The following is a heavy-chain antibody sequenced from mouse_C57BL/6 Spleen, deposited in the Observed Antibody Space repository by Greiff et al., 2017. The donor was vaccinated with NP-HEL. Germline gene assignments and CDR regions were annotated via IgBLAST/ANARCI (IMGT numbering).Heavy chain of an antibody. CDR2: IYPGDGDT. Sequence: QVQLQQSGPELVKPGASVKISCKASGYAFSSSWMNWVKQRPGQGLEWIGRIYPGDGDTNYNGKFKGKATLTADKSSSTAYMQLSSRTSEDSAVYFCARGGEFITDYWGQGTTLTVSS. J-gene: IGHJ2*01. CDR3: ARGGEFITDY. CDR1: GYAFSSSW. V-gene: IGHV1-82*01. D-gene: IGHD1-1*01.